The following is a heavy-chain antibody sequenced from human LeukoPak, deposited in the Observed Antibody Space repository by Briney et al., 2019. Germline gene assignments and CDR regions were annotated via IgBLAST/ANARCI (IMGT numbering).Heavy chain of an antibody. Sequence: SETLSLTCTVSGYSITSGYYWGWIRQPPGKGLEWIGSIYHSGSTFYNPSLKSRVTISVDTSKNQFSLKLSSVTAADTAVYYCARDGWRPYSSGWYDYYYYGMDVWGQGTTVTVSS. CDR2: IYHSGST. CDR3: ARDGWRPYSSGWYDYYYYGMDV. J-gene: IGHJ6*02. V-gene: IGHV4-38-2*02. D-gene: IGHD6-19*01. CDR1: GYSITSGYY.